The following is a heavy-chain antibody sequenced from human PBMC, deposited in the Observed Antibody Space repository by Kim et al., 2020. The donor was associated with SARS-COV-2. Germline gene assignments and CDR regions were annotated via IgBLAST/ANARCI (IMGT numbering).Heavy chain of an antibody. D-gene: IGHD3-22*01. CDR2: INHSGST. Sequence: SETLSLTCAVYGGSFSGYYWSWIRQPPGKGLEWIGEINHSGSTNYNPSLKSRVTISVDTSKNQFSLKLSSVTAADTAVYYCARVGSDSSGYYYAEDYWGQGTLVTVSS. J-gene: IGHJ4*02. CDR3: ARVGSDSSGYYYAEDY. V-gene: IGHV4-34*01. CDR1: GGSFSGYY.